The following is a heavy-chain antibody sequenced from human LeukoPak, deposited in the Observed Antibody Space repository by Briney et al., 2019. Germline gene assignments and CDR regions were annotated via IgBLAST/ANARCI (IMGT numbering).Heavy chain of an antibody. CDR3: ARSEPYYYDSSGTDVFDI. CDR2: IYPGDSDT. D-gene: IGHD3-22*01. V-gene: IGHV5-51*01. CDR1: GYSFTSYW. J-gene: IGHJ3*02. Sequence: HGESLKISCKGSGYSFTSYWIGWVRQMPGKGLEWMGIIYPGDSDTRYSPSFQGQVTISADKSISTAYLQWSSLKASDTAMYYCARSEPYYYDSSGTDVFDIWGQGTMVTVSS.